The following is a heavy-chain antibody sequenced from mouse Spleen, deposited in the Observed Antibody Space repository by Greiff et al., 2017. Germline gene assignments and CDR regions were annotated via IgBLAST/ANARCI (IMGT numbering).Heavy chain of an antibody. J-gene: IGHJ4*01. V-gene: IGHV1-69*02. CDR2: IDPSDSYT. Sequence: QVQLQQPGAELVKPGASVKLSCKASGYTFTSYWMHWVKQRPGQGLEWIGEIDPSDSYTNYNQKFKGKATLTVDKSSSTAYMQLSSLTSEDSAVYYCARSLRDYAMDYWGQGTSVTVSS. CDR1: GYTFTSYW. CDR3: ARSLRDYAMDY.